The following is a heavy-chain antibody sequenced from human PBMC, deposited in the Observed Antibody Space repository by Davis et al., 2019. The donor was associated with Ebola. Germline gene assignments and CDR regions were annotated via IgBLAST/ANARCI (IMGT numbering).Heavy chain of an antibody. CDR2: MNPNSGNT. CDR3: AREIKRAVQGSSFEN. CDR1: GYTFTKYD. D-gene: IGHD6-19*01. V-gene: IGHV1-8*01. J-gene: IGHJ4*02. Sequence: ASVKVSCKASGYTFTKYDIAWVRQASGQGLEWMGWMNPNSGNTGYAQKFQGRVTMTRNTSINTAYMQLSSLRSEDSAVYYCAREIKRAVQGSSFENWGQGTLVTVSS.